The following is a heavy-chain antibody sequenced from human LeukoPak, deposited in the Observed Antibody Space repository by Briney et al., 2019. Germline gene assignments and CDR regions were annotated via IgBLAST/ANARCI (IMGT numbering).Heavy chain of an antibody. CDR2: IKEDGSDR. V-gene: IGHV3-7*01. Sequence: PGGSLRLSCAASGFTFSTFWMSWVRQAPGKGLEWVANIKEDGSDRYYADSVKGRFTISRDNAKNSLYLQMNSLGAEDTAVYYCARDPTGVEYSSSIEFDYWGQGTLVTVSS. J-gene: IGHJ4*02. CDR3: ARDPTGVEYSSSIEFDY. CDR1: GFTFSTFW. D-gene: IGHD6-6*01.